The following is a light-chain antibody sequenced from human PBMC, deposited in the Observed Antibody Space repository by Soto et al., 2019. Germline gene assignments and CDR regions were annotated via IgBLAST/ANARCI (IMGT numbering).Light chain of an antibody. CDR1: QDISNY. CDR3: QKYHSAPLT. Sequence: DIQMTQSPSSLSASVGDRVTITCQASQDISNYLNWYQQKPGKVPKLLIYAASTLQSGVPSRFSGSGSGTDFTLTISSLQPEDVATYYCQKYHSAPLTFGGGTKVDIK. J-gene: IGKJ4*01. V-gene: IGKV1-27*01. CDR2: AAS.